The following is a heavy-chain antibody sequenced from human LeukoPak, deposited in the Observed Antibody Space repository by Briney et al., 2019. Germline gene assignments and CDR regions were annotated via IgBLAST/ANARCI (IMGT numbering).Heavy chain of an antibody. V-gene: IGHV4-39*01. CDR2: IYYSGST. CDR3: ARTLRRHYDFWSGYPKNNWFDP. Sequence: PSETLSLTCTVSGGSISSSSYYWGWIRQPPGKGLEWIGSIYYSGSTYYNPSLKSRVTISVDTSKNQFSLKLSSVTAADTAVYYCARTLRRHYDFWSGYPKNNWFDPWGQGTLVTVSS. J-gene: IGHJ5*02. CDR1: GGSISSSSYY. D-gene: IGHD3-3*01.